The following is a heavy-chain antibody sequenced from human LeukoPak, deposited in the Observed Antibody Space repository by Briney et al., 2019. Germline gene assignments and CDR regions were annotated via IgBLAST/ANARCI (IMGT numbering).Heavy chain of an antibody. CDR1: GVSISSFH. CDR2: IYTSGKV. D-gene: IGHD4-17*01. J-gene: IGHJ5*02. CDR3: ARVGLYGEYTS. Sequence: SETLSPTCNVSGVSISSFHWSWIRQSAGKGLEWVGRIYTSGKVNSNPSLKSRVTLSVDTSTNQFALKLSFVTAADTALYYCARVGLYGEYTSWGQGTLVTVSS. V-gene: IGHV4-4*07.